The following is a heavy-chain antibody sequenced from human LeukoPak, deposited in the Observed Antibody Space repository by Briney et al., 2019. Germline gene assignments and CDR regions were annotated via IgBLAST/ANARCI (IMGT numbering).Heavy chain of an antibody. CDR1: GFTFSTYA. J-gene: IGHJ6*02. CDR2: ISGSGGST. D-gene: IGHD3-10*01. CDR3: AKDSYYGSSNPGDD. Sequence: GGSLRLSCAASGFTFSTYAMSWFRQAPGKGLEWVSAISGSGGSTYYADSVKGRFTISRDNSKNTLYLQMNSLRAEDAAVYYCAKDSYYGSSNPGDDWGQGTTVTVSS. V-gene: IGHV3-23*01.